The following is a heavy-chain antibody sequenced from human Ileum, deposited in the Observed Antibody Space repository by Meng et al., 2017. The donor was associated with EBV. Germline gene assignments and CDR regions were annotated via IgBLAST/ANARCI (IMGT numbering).Heavy chain of an antibody. CDR1: GGSFSGYY. Sequence: QVQLQQWGAGLLKPSETLSLPCAVYGGSFSGYYWSWIRQPPGKGLEWIGEINHSGSTNYNPSLKSRVTISVDTSKNQFSLKLSSVTAADTAVYYCASKSYYDSSGYYFGYWGQGTLVTVSS. V-gene: IGHV4-34*01. CDR3: ASKSYYDSSGYYFGY. CDR2: INHSGST. D-gene: IGHD3-22*01. J-gene: IGHJ4*02.